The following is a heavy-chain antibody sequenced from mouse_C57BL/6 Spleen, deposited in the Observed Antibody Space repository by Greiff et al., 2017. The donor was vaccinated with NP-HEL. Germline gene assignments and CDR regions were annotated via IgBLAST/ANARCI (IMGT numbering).Heavy chain of an antibody. J-gene: IGHJ2*01. Sequence: VQLQQSGAELVRPGASVTLSCKASGYTFTDYEMHWVKQTPVHGLEWIGAIDPETGGTAYNQKFKGKAILTADKSSSTAYMELRSLTSEDSAVYYCTSRTTGFDYWGQGTTLTVSS. V-gene: IGHV1-15*01. D-gene: IGHD2-13*01. CDR1: GYTFTDYE. CDR2: IDPETGGT. CDR3: TSRTTGFDY.